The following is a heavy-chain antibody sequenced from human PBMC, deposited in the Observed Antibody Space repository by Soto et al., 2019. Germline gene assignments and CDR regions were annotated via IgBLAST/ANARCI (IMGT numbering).Heavy chain of an antibody. CDR3: ARRAGYYYMDV. CDR1: GGSFSGYY. V-gene: IGHV4-34*01. J-gene: IGHJ6*03. D-gene: IGHD3-9*01. CDR2: INHSGST. Sequence: SETLSLTCAVYGGSFSGYYWSWIRQPPGKGLEWIGEINHSGSTNYNPSLKSRVTISVDTSKNQFSLKLSSVTAADTAVYYCARRAGYYYMDVWGKGTTVTVSS.